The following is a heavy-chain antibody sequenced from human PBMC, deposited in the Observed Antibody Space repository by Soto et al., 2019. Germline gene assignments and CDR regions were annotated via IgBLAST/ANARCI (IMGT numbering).Heavy chain of an antibody. V-gene: IGHV1-3*04. D-gene: IGHD1-26*01. CDR1: GSTFTNYA. CDR3: ARDAKWDPRGVEAQQDDYFHY. CDR2: VDTGNGNT. J-gene: IGHJ4*02. Sequence: QVRLLQPGAEVKKPGASVKISCKPSGSTFTNYAIHWVRQAPGQSLEWMGWVDTGNGNTKYSQKFQDRVTSTRDTFANAADMELSSLRSEDTAVYYCARDAKWDPRGVEAQQDDYFHYWGQGTLVTVSS.